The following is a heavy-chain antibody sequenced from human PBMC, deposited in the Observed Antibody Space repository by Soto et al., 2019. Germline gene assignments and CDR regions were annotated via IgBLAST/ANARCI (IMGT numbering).Heavy chain of an antibody. V-gene: IGHV3-21*01. CDR3: ARDLYYDSSGYQREEDYSYYGIDV. J-gene: IGHJ6*02. CDR1: GFTFSSYS. CDR2: ISSSSSYI. D-gene: IGHD3-22*01. Sequence: PGGSLRLSCAASGFTFSSYSMNWVRQAPGKGLEWVSSISSSSSYIYYADSVKGRFTISRANAKNSLYLQMNSLRAEDTAVYYCARDLYYDSSGYQREEDYSYYGIDVWGPGTTLTVYS.